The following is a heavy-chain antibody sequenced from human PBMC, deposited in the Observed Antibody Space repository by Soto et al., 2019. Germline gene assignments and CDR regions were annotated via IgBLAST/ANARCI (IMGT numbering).Heavy chain of an antibody. J-gene: IGHJ4*02. CDR1: GYSFTSYW. D-gene: IGHD3-22*01. V-gene: IGHV1-69*01. CDR2: IIPIFGTA. Sequence: KISCKGSGYSFTSYWISWVRQAPGQGLEWMGGIIPIFGTANYAQKFQGRVTITADESTSTAYMELSSLRSEDTAVYYCARAADYYDSSGYPRRSFDYWGQGTLVTVSS. CDR3: ARAADYYDSSGYPRRSFDY.